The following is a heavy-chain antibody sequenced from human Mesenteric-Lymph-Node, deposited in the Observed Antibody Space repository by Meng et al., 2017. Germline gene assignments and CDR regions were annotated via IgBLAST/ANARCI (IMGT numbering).Heavy chain of an antibody. CDR2: IYHSGST. D-gene: IGHD5-12*01. CDR3: ASSPPLRVTKGIRPYYFDY. CDR1: GGSISSSNW. Sequence: QVQLQEAGPGLVKPSGTLSLTCAVSGGSISSSNWWSWVRQPPGKGLEWIGEIYHSGSTNYNPSLKSRVTISVDKSKNQFSLKLSSVTAADTAVYYCASSPPLRVTKGIRPYYFDYWGQGTLVTVSS. J-gene: IGHJ4*02. V-gene: IGHV4-4*02.